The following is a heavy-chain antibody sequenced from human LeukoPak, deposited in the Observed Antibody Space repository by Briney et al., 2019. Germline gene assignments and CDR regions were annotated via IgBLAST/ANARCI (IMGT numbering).Heavy chain of an antibody. V-gene: IGHV1-8*02. CDR1: GYSFTSYD. Sequence: GESLKISCKGSGYSFTSYDINWVRQATGQGLEWMGWMNPNSGNTGYAQKFQGRVTMTRDTSISTAYMELSSLRSEDTAVYYCARWGISSWYYFDFWGQGTLVTVSS. D-gene: IGHD6-19*01. CDR3: ARWGISSWYYFDF. J-gene: IGHJ4*02. CDR2: MNPNSGNT.